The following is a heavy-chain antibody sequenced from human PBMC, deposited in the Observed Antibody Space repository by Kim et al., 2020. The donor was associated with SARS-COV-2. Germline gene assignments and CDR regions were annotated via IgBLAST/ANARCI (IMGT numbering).Heavy chain of an antibody. V-gene: IGHV1-24*01. Sequence: ASVKVSCKVSGYTLTELSMHWVRQAPGKGLEWMGGFDPEDGETIYAQKFQGRVTMTEDTSTDTAYMDLSSLRSEDTAVYYCATLDSSGYYKEYYFDYRGQGTLATVSS. CDR1: GYTLTELS. D-gene: IGHD3-22*01. CDR2: FDPEDGET. CDR3: ATLDSSGYYKEYYFDY. J-gene: IGHJ4*02.